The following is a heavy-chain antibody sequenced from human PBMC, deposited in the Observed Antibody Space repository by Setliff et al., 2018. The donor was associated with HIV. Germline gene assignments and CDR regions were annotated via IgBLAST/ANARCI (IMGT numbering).Heavy chain of an antibody. CDR1: GFTFDDYA. CDR2: ISWNSGSI. V-gene: IGHV3-9*01. Sequence: PGGSLRLSCAAFGFTFDDYAMHWVRQAPGKGLEWVSGISWNSGSIGYADSVKGRFTISRDNAKNSLYLQMNSLRSEDTALYYCAKSPNRYSPLDWFDPWGQGTLVTVSS. D-gene: IGHD5-18*01. CDR3: AKSPNRYSPLDWFDP. J-gene: IGHJ5*02.